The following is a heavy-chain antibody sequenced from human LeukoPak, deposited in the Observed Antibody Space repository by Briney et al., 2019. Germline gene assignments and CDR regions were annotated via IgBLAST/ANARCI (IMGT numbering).Heavy chain of an antibody. CDR2: INHSGST. Sequence: SETLSLTCAVYGGSFSGYYWSWIRQPPGKGLEWIGGINHSGSTNYNPSLKSRVTISVDTSKNQFSLKLSSVTAADTAVYYCARVRGGSGSYGYYYMDVWGKGTTVTVSS. CDR3: ARVRGGSGSYGYYYMDV. CDR1: GGSFSGYY. J-gene: IGHJ6*03. V-gene: IGHV4-34*01. D-gene: IGHD3-10*01.